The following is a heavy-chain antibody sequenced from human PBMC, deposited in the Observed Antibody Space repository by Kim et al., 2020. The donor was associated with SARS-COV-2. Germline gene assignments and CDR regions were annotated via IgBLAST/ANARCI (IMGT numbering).Heavy chain of an antibody. CDR1: GYTLSELA. V-gene: IGHV1-24*01. J-gene: IGHJ5*02. Sequence: ASVKVSCKVSGYTLSELAMHWVRQAPGKGLEWMGGFDPEDGETIYAQKFQGRVTMTEDTSTDTAYMELSSLRSEDTAVYYCATGPPTVWLGLRQNWFDPWGQGTLVTVSS. CDR2: FDPEDGET. D-gene: IGHD6-19*01. CDR3: ATGPPTVWLGLRQNWFDP.